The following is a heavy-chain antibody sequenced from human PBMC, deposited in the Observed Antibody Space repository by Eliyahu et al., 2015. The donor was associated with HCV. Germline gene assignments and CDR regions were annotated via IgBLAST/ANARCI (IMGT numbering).Heavy chain of an antibody. CDR3: TRSSGSFSGVDY. V-gene: IGHV3-48*01. Sequence: EVQLVESGGSLVQPGGSLRLSCAAAGFTFSSYSMNWVRQAPGKGLEWVSYISISSSTTYYADSVKGRFTISRDNAKKSLYLQMNSLRAEDTAVYYCTRSSGSFSGVDYWGQGTLVTVSS. CDR1: GFTFSSYS. J-gene: IGHJ4*02. D-gene: IGHD1-26*01. CDR2: ISISSSTT.